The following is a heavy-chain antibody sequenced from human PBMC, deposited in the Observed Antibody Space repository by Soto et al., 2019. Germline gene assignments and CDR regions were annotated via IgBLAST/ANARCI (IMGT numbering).Heavy chain of an antibody. J-gene: IGHJ4*02. V-gene: IGHV3-23*01. D-gene: IGHD6-19*01. CDR1: GFTFSSYA. CDR3: AKADGSSGWSTAPNFDY. Sequence: PGGSLRLSCAASGFTFSSYAMSWVRQAPGKGLEWVSAISGSGGSTYYADSVKGRFTISRDNSKNTLYLQMNSLRAEDTAVYYCAKADGSSGWSTAPNFDYWGQGTLVTVSS. CDR2: ISGSGGST.